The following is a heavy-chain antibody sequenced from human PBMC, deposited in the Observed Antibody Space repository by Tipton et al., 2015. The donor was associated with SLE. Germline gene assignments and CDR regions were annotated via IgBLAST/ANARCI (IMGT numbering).Heavy chain of an antibody. D-gene: IGHD3-22*01. Sequence: SLRLPCVASGFAFDDYAMHWVRQAPGKGLEWVSGIGWNSNYKGYADSVEGRFTVSRDNAKNSLYLQMHSLRVDDTAVYYCGRGVYSEGSVGMDVWGQGTTVTVSS. CDR1: GFAFDDYA. CDR2: IGWNSNYK. CDR3: GRGVYSEGSVGMDV. V-gene: IGHV3-9*01. J-gene: IGHJ6*02.